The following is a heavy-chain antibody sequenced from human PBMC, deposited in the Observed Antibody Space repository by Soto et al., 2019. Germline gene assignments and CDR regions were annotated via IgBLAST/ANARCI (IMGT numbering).Heavy chain of an antibody. V-gene: IGHV4-59*01. CDR1: GGSISSYY. CDR3: ARALSGSRLVHFDY. D-gene: IGHD2-8*01. Sequence: AETLSLTCTVSGGSISSYYWRWIRQPPGKGLEWIGHIYYSGSTNYNPSLKSRVTISVDTYKNQFSLKLSSVTAADTAVNYCARALSGSRLVHFDYRGQGTLVTVS. J-gene: IGHJ4*02. CDR2: IYYSGST.